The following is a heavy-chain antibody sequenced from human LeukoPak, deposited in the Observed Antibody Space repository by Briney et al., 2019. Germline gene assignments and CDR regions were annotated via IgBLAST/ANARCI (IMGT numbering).Heavy chain of an antibody. CDR3: ARGGPDHAFDI. Sequence: GGSLRLSCAASGFTFNSYCMYWVRQVPGKGLVWVSRVNNDGTGTTYADSVKGRFTISRDNAKNTVYLQMNSLRDEDTAVYYCARGGPDHAFDIWGQGTMVTVSS. J-gene: IGHJ3*02. CDR1: GFTFNSYC. CDR2: VNNDGTGT. V-gene: IGHV3-74*01. D-gene: IGHD1-14*01.